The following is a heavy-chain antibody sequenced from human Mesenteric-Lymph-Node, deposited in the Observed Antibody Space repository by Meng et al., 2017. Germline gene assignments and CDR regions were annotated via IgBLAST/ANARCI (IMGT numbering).Heavy chain of an antibody. D-gene: IGHD3-10*01. CDR3: ARGGATPMIIKY. Sequence: QVQLKQWGAEVLKPSETLSLTCAVYGGSFSGNYWSWSRQPPGKGLEWMGEVYHNGGTKNSPSLRSRVVISIETAKNQFSLNLRSVSATDTAMYDCARGGATPMIIKYWGPGTLVTVSS. V-gene: IGHV4-34*01. J-gene: IGHJ4*02. CDR1: GGSFSGNY. CDR2: VYHNGGT.